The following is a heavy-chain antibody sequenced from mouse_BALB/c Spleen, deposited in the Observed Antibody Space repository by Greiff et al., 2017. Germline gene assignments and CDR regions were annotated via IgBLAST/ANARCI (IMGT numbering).Heavy chain of an antibody. CDR1: GYTFTSYV. Sequence: EVQLQQSGPELVKPGASVKMSCKASGYTFTSYVMHWVKQKPGQGLEWIGYINPYNDGTKYNEKFKGKATLTSDKSSSTAYMELSSLTSEDSAVYYCARGGDGYYDYAMDYWGQGTSVTVSS. D-gene: IGHD2-3*01. J-gene: IGHJ4*01. CDR2: INPYNDGT. CDR3: ARGGDGYYDYAMDY. V-gene: IGHV1-14*01.